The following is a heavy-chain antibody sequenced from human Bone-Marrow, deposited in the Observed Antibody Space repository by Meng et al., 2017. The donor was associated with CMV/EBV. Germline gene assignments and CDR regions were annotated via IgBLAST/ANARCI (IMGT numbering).Heavy chain of an antibody. J-gene: IGHJ6*02. D-gene: IGHD6-13*01. V-gene: IGHV3-66*02. CDR3: AKDKRVVAAATAYYYGMDV. CDR2: IYSGGRT. Sequence: GESLKISCAASGFTVSSNYMSWVRQAPGKGLEWVSLIYSGGRTYYADSVKGRFTISRDNSKNTLYLQMDSLRTEDTAVYYCAKDKRVVAAATAYYYGMDVWRQGTTVTV. CDR1: GFTVSSNY.